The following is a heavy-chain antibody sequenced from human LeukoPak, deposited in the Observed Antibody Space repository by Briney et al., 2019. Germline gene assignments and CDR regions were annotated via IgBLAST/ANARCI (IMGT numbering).Heavy chain of an antibody. V-gene: IGHV3-74*03. J-gene: IGHJ4*02. D-gene: IGHD6-19*01. CDR2: IKTDGSAM. CDR3: ARVGSGWFFDY. Sequence: GGSLRLSCVGSGFTFNDYWIHWVRQAPGKGLVWVSAIKTDGSAMQYADSVKGRFAISRDNAKNTVYLQMNSLRAEDTAVYYCARVGSGWFFDYWGQGTLVTVSS. CDR1: GFTFNDYW.